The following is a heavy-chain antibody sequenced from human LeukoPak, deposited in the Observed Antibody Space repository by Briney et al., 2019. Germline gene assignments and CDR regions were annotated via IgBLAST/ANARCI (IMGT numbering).Heavy chain of an antibody. D-gene: IGHD3-9*01. CDR1: GGSFSGYY. CDR2: INHSGST. J-gene: IGHJ6*02. V-gene: IGHV4-34*01. CDR3: ARVAGNYDILTGFYYYYGMDV. Sequence: SETLSLTCAVYGGSFSGYYWSWIRQPPGKGLEWIGEINHSGSTNYNPSLKSRVTISVDTSKNQFSLKLSSVTAADTAVYYCARVAGNYDILTGFYYYYGMDVWGQGTTVTVSS.